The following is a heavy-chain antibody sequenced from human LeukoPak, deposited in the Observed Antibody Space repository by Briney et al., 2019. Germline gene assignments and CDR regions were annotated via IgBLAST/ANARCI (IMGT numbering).Heavy chain of an antibody. CDR2: IIPIFGTA. Sequence: ASVKVSCKASGGTFSSYAISWVRQAPGQGLEWMGGIIPIFGTANYAQKFQGRVTITTDESTSTAYMELSSLRSEDTAVYYCARNWNYVPYYYYYMDVWGKGTTVTVSS. D-gene: IGHD1-7*01. V-gene: IGHV1-69*05. CDR1: GGTFSSYA. CDR3: ARNWNYVPYYYYYMDV. J-gene: IGHJ6*03.